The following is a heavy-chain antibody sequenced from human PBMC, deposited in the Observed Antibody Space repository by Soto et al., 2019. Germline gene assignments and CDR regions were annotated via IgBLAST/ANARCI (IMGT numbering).Heavy chain of an antibody. V-gene: IGHV1-69*13. CDR2: IIPIFGTA. CDR1: GGTFSSYA. CDR3: ASQSKVVGWNYSPFDY. J-gene: IGHJ4*02. D-gene: IGHD1-7*01. Sequence: GASVKVSCKASGGTFSSYAISWVRQAPGQGLEWMGGIIPIFGTANYAQKFQGRVTITADESTSTAYMELSSLRSEDTAVYYCASQSKVVGWNYSPFDYWGQGTLVTVSS.